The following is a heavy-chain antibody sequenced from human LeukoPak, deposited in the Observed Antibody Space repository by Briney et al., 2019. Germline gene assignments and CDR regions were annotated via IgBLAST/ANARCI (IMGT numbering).Heavy chain of an antibody. V-gene: IGHV3-23*01. CDR1: GFTFTGYA. D-gene: IGHD1-26*01. CDR3: ARLFLVGGSLSPFDH. CDR2: VTSVGPI. J-gene: IGHJ4*02. Sequence: GGSLRLSCVASGFTFTGYAFSWVRQTPGKGLEWVSTVTSVGPISYADSVKGRFTISRDTSNNTVSLQMNSLTVDDTALYFCARLFLVGGSLSPFDHWGQGSLVAVST.